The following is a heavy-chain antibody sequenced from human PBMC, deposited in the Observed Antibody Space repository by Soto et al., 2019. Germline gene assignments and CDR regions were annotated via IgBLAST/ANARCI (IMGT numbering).Heavy chain of an antibody. CDR2: INWNGGST. Sequence: GGSLRLSCAASGFTFADYGMSWVRQAPGKGLETVSGINWNGGSTGYADSVKGRFTISRDNAKNSLYLQMNSLRAEDTALYHCARDSKIWDSDRYYYYYMDVWGKGTTVTVSS. V-gene: IGHV3-20*01. J-gene: IGHJ6*03. CDR3: ARDSKIWDSDRYYYYYMDV. D-gene: IGHD3-16*01. CDR1: GFTFADYG.